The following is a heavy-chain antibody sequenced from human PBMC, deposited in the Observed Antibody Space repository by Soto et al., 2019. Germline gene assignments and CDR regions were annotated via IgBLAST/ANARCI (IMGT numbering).Heavy chain of an antibody. CDR2: ISSSSSYI. CDR1: GFTFSSYS. Sequence: GGSLRLSCAASGFTFSSYSMNWVRQAPGKGLEWVSSISSSSSYIYYADSVKGRFTISRDNAKNSLYLQMNSLRAEDTAVYYCARGSEVRYFDWSFDYWGQGTLVTVSS. CDR3: ARGSEVRYFDWSFDY. D-gene: IGHD3-9*01. V-gene: IGHV3-21*01. J-gene: IGHJ4*02.